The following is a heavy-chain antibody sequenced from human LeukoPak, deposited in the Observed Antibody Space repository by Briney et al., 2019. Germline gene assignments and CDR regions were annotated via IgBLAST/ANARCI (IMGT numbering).Heavy chain of an antibody. D-gene: IGHD4-17*01. Sequence: VASVKVSCKASGYSFTSYGITWVRQAPGQGLEWMGWISTKNGNTNYAQKLQGRVTMTTDTSTSTAYMELRSLRSDDTAVYYCARFLTVTNSWYFDLWGRGTLVTVSS. J-gene: IGHJ2*01. CDR1: GYSFTSYG. CDR3: ARFLTVTNSWYFDL. V-gene: IGHV1-18*04. CDR2: ISTKNGNT.